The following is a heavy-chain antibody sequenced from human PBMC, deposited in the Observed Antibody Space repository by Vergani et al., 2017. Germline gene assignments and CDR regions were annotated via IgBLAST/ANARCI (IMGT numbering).Heavy chain of an antibody. CDR3: ASESTRYSSSYHYYYGMDV. J-gene: IGHJ6*02. Sequence: QVQLQQWGAGLLKPSETLSLTCAVYGGSFSGYYWSWIRQPPGKGLEWIGEINHRGSTNYNPSLKSRVTISVDTSKNQFSLKLSSVTAADTAVYYCASESTRYSSSYHYYYGMDVWGQGTTVTVSS. V-gene: IGHV4-34*01. CDR2: INHRGST. CDR1: GGSFSGYY. D-gene: IGHD6-13*01.